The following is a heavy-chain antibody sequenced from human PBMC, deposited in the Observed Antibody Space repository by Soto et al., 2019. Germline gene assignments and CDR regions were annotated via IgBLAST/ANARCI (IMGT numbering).Heavy chain of an antibody. V-gene: IGHV3-7*04. CDR2: IKQDGSEK. CDR3: ARGVTAPVF. D-gene: IGHD2-21*02. CDR1: GLTFSSYG. J-gene: IGHJ4*02. Sequence: GGSLRLSCAASGLTFSSYGMSWVRQAPGKGLEWVANIKQDGSEKYYVGSVTGRFTISRDNAKNSLFLQMNSLRVEDTALYYCARGVTAPVFWGKGILVTV.